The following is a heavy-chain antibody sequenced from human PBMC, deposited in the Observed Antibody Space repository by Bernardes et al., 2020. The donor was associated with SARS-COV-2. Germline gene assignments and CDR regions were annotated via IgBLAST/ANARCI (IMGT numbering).Heavy chain of an antibody. Sequence: ASVKVSCKASGYTFTGYYMHWVRQAPGQGLEWMGWINPNSGGTNYAQKFQGRVTMTRDTSISTAYMELSRLRSDDTAVYYCARVTTVYYGMDVWGQGTTVTVSS. CDR1: GYTFTGYY. D-gene: IGHD1-1*01. CDR2: INPNSGGT. CDR3: ARVTTVYYGMDV. J-gene: IGHJ6*02. V-gene: IGHV1-2*02.